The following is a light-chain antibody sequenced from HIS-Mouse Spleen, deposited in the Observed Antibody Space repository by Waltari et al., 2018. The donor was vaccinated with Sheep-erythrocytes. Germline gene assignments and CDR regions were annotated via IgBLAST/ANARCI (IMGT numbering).Light chain of an antibody. CDR2: AAS. Sequence: DIQMTQSLSSLSASVGDRVTITCQASQSISSYLNWYQQKPGKAPKLLIYAASSLQSGVPSRCSGSGSGTDFTLTISSLQPEDFATYYCQQSYSTPYTFGQGTKLEIK. V-gene: IGKV1-39*01. J-gene: IGKJ2*01. CDR3: QQSYSTPYT. CDR1: QSISSY.